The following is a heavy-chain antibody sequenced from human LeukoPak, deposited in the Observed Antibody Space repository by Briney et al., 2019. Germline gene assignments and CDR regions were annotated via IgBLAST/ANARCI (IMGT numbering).Heavy chain of an antibody. V-gene: IGHV4-59*01. J-gene: IGHJ4*02. CDR2: IYYSGST. Sequence: SETLSPTCTVSGGAITVSYWSWIRQPPGKGREWIGYIYYSGSTNYNPSLKSRVTMSVDTSKKQFSLKLSSVTAADTAVYYCARGRPPHDYGTLFDYWGQGTLVTVSS. CDR3: ARGRPPHDYGTLFDY. D-gene: IGHD4-17*01. CDR1: GGAITVSY.